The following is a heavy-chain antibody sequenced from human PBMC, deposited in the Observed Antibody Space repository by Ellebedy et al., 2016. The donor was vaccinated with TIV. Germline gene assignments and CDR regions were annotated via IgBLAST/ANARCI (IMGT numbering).Heavy chain of an antibody. V-gene: IGHV4-39*02. D-gene: IGHD3-10*01. CDR3: ASPLVRGKWFDP. J-gene: IGHJ5*02. Sequence: MPSETLSLTCTVSGGSIRSADYYWGWIRQAPGKGLEYIGIIFHSGNTYYNPSLKSRVTISVDTSKNHFSLKLSSVTAADTAVYYCASPLVRGKWFDPWGQGTLVTVSS. CDR1: GGSIRSADYY. CDR2: IFHSGNT.